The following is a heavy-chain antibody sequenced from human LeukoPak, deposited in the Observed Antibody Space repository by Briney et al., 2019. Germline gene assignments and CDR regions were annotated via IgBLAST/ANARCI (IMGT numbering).Heavy chain of an antibody. CDR2: INHSGST. V-gene: IGHV4-34*01. Sequence: SETLSLTCAVYGGSFSGYYWSWIRQPPGKGLEWIGEINHSGSTNYNPSLKSRVTISVDTSKNQFSLKLSSVTAADTAVYYCAREPHRLGNYMDVWGKGTTVTVSS. CDR1: GGSFSGYY. D-gene: IGHD7-27*01. J-gene: IGHJ6*03. CDR3: AREPHRLGNYMDV.